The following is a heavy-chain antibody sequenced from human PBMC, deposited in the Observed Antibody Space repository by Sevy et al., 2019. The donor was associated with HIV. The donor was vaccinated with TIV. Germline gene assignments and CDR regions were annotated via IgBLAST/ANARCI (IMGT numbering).Heavy chain of an antibody. CDR3: ARQYYGSGSYYNCFSDY. CDR2: IYPGDFDT. Sequence: GESLKISCKGSGYRFTSYWIGWVRQMPGKGLEWMGIIYPGDFDTRYNPSFQGHVTISVDKSINTAYLQWGSLKASDTAMYYCARQYYGSGSYYNCFSDYWGQGTLVTVSS. CDR1: GYRFTSYW. V-gene: IGHV5-51*01. J-gene: IGHJ4*02. D-gene: IGHD3-10*01.